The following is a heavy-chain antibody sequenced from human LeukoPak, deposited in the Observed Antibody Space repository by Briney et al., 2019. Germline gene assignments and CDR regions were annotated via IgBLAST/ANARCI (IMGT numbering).Heavy chain of an antibody. Sequence: ASVKVSCKASGYTFTSYAMNWVRQAPGQGLEWMGWINTNTGNPTCAQGFTGRFVFSLDTSVSTAYLQIGSLKAEDTAVYYCARVVLGYGSSWYPDYWGQGTLVTVSS. CDR3: ARVVLGYGSSWYPDY. CDR1: GYTFTSYA. CDR2: INTNTGNP. J-gene: IGHJ4*02. V-gene: IGHV7-4-1*01. D-gene: IGHD6-13*01.